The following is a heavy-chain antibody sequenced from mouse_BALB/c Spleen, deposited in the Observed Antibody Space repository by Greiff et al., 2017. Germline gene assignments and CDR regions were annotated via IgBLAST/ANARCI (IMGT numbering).Heavy chain of an antibody. V-gene: IGHV2-9*02. Sequence: VQLVESGPGLVAPSQSLSITCTVSGFSLTSYGVHWVRQPPGKGLEWLGVIWAGGSTNYNSALMSRLSISKDNSKSQVFLKMNSLQTDDTAMYYCARDPMITTSSYAMDYWGQGTSVTVSS. D-gene: IGHD2-4*01. CDR2: IWAGGST. CDR1: GFSLTSYG. CDR3: ARDPMITTSSYAMDY. J-gene: IGHJ4*01.